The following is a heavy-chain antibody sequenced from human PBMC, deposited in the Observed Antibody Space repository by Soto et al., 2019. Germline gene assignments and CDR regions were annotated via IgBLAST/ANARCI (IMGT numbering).Heavy chain of an antibody. CDR3: ASDAIAAAGTDAFDI. CDR2: IYYRGST. D-gene: IGHD6-13*01. Sequence: SETLSLTCTVSGDSISSSTYYWGWIRQPPGKGLEWIGSIYYRGSTYYNPSLKSRVTISVDTSKNQFSLKLSSVTAADTAVYYCASDAIAAAGTDAFDIWGQGTMVTVSS. J-gene: IGHJ3*02. V-gene: IGHV4-39*01. CDR1: GDSISSSTYY.